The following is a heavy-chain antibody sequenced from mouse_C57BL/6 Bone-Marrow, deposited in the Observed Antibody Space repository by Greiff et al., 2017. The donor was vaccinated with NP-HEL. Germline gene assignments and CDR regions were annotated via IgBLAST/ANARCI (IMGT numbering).Heavy chain of an antibody. Sequence: VHVKQSGTVLARPGASVKMSCKTSGYTFTSYWMHWVKQRPGQGLEWIGAIYPGNSDTSYNQKFKGKAKLTAVTSASTAYMELSSLTNEDSAVYYCTRWDYGNPYWYFDVWGTGTTVTVSS. CDR3: TRWDYGNPYWYFDV. D-gene: IGHD2-1*01. V-gene: IGHV1-5*01. CDR2: IYPGNSDT. J-gene: IGHJ1*03. CDR1: GYTFTSYW.